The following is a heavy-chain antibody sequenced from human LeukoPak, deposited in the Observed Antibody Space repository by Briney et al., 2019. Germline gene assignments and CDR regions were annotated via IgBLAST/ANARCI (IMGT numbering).Heavy chain of an antibody. CDR3: ARDEGNWNYGIPPIETYNYYYYMDV. CDR2: ISSSSSYI. Sequence: GGSLRLSCAASGFTFSSYAMSWVRQAPGKGLEWVSSISSSSSYIYYADSVKGRFTISRDNAKNSLYLQMNSLRAEDTAVYYCARDEGNWNYGIPPIETYNYYYYMDVWGKGTTVTVSS. V-gene: IGHV3-21*01. D-gene: IGHD1-7*01. CDR1: GFTFSSYA. J-gene: IGHJ6*03.